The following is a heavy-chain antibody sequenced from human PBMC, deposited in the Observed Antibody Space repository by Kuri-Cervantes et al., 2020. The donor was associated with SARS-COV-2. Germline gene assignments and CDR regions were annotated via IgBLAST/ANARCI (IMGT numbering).Heavy chain of an antibody. CDR3: ARSVIIFGGVIFDQ. CDR1: GGSISSESYY. D-gene: IGHD3-16*01. Sequence: ESLKISCTVSGGSISSESYYWSWIRQPPGRGLEWVGHIYHTGSTNYNPSLKSRLTISVDTSKSQFSLKLSSVTAAVTAVYYCARSVIIFGGVIFDQWGQGTLVTVSS. CDR2: IYHTGST. V-gene: IGHV4-61*01. J-gene: IGHJ4*02.